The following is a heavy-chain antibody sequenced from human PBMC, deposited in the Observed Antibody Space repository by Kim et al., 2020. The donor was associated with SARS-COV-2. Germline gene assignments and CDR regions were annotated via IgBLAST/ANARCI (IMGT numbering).Heavy chain of an antibody. D-gene: IGHD3-9*01. CDR2: IYHSGST. CDR3: ARDRRILTGYYPRKYYYYGMDV. J-gene: IGHJ6*02. V-gene: IGHV4-4*02. Sequence: SETLSLTCAVSGGSISSSNWWSWVRQPPGKGLEWIGEIYHSGSTNYNPSLKSRVTISVDKSKNQFSLKLSSVTAADTAVYYCARDRRILTGYYPRKYYYYGMDVWGQGTTVTVSS. CDR1: GGSISSSNW.